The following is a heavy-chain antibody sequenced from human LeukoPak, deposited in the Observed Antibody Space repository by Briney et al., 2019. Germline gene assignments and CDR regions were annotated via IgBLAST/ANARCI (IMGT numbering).Heavy chain of an antibody. J-gene: IGHJ6*03. Sequence: ASVKASCKASGYTFTSYGISWVRQAPGQGLEWMGWISAYNGNTNYAQKLQGRVTMTTDKSTSTAYMELSSLRSEDTAVYYCARTEYDFWSGRPTPHVNYYYYMDVWGKGTTVTVSS. CDR1: GYTFTSYG. V-gene: IGHV1-18*01. CDR2: ISAYNGNT. CDR3: ARTEYDFWSGRPTPHVNYYYYMDV. D-gene: IGHD3-3*01.